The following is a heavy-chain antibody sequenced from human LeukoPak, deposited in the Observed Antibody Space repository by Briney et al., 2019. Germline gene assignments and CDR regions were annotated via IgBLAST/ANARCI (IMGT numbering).Heavy chain of an antibody. CDR2: ISGSNGNT. CDR1: GFTFSSNG. J-gene: IGHJ4*02. CDR3: AKAGYGDHDY. Sequence: PAVSLRLSCAASGFTFSSNGMSWVPQAPGKGLEWVSAISGSNGNTYYADSVKGRFTIARDNSKHTLYLQMNRLRGEDTAVYYCAKAGYGDHDYWGQGTLVSV. V-gene: IGHV3-23*01. D-gene: IGHD4-17*01.